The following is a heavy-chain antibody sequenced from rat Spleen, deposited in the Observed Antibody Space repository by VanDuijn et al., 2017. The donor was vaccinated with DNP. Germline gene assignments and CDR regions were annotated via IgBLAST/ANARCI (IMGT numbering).Heavy chain of an antibody. CDR3: TSPVPSGHYVMDA. J-gene: IGHJ4*01. Sequence: EVQLVESGGGLVQPGRSLKLSCVASGFTFSDHYMAWVRQAPTKGLEWVAAITYDGDSTYYRDSVKGRFTLSRDKAKSSLYLQMESLRSEDTATYYCTSPVPSGHYVMDAWGQGTSVTVSS. CDR1: GFTFSDHY. D-gene: IGHD4-3*01. V-gene: IGHV5-20*01. CDR2: ITYDGDST.